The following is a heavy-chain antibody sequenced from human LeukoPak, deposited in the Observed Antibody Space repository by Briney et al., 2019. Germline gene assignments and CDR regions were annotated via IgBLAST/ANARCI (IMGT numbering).Heavy chain of an antibody. Sequence: PSETLSLTCAVSGGSISSGGYSWSWIRQPPGKGLEWIGYIYHSGSTYYNPSLKSRVTISVDRSKNQFSLKLSSVTAADTAVYYCASWYYYDSSGYLYDYWGQGTLVTVSS. CDR1: GGSISSGGYS. V-gene: IGHV4-30-2*01. D-gene: IGHD3-22*01. J-gene: IGHJ4*02. CDR3: ASWYYYDSSGYLYDY. CDR2: IYHSGST.